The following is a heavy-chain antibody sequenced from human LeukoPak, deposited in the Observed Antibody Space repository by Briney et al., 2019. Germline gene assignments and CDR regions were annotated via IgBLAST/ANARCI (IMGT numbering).Heavy chain of an antibody. CDR2: IGIGGDT. CDR3: ARDRFGMDV. Sequence: GGSLRLSCTAAGFIFNDFDFHWVRQGPGKGLDWVSAIGIGGDTHYSGSVKGRFTISRENAKNSLFLHMNNLRAGDTAGYYCARDRFGMDVWGRGTTVIVSS. V-gene: IGHV3-13*01. CDR1: GFIFNDFD. J-gene: IGHJ6*02.